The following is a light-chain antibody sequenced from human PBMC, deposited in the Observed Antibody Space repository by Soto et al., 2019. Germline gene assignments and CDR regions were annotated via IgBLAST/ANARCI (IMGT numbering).Light chain of an antibody. J-gene: IGKJ3*01. V-gene: IGKV3-15*01. CDR1: QSVSSN. Sequence: EIVMTQSPATLSVSPGERVTLSCRASQSVSSNLAWYQQKPGQAPRLLIYGASTRATGIPARFSGSGSGTDFTLTISSLQSEDFAVYYCQQYDNWPGFGPGTKVD. CDR3: QQYDNWPG. CDR2: GAS.